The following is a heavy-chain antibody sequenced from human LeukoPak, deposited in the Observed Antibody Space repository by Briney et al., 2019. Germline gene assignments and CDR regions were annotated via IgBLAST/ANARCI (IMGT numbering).Heavy chain of an antibody. J-gene: IGHJ4*02. CDR2: IYYSGST. Sequence: SETLSLTCTVSGGSISSSSYYWGWIRQPPGKGLEWIGSIYYSGSTYYNPSLKSRVTISVDTSKNQFSLKLSSVTAADTAVYYCARDAGGATITSFDYWGQGTLVTVSS. D-gene: IGHD5-12*01. CDR3: ARDAGGATITSFDY. CDR1: GGSISSSSYY. V-gene: IGHV4-39*02.